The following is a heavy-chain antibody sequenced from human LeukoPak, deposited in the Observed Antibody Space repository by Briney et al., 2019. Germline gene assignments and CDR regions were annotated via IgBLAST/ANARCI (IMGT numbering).Heavy chain of an antibody. CDR3: ARDNSGYPFDAFDS. J-gene: IGHJ3*02. V-gene: IGHV3-30-3*01. CDR2: ITYDGSNK. D-gene: IGHD3-22*01. Sequence: GRSLRLSCAASGFTFSNFAMHWVRQAPDKGLEWVAVITYDGSNKYYADSVKGRFTISRDNSKNTLYLQMNSLGAEDTAVYYCARDNSGYPFDAFDSWGQGTMVTVSS. CDR1: GFTFSNFA.